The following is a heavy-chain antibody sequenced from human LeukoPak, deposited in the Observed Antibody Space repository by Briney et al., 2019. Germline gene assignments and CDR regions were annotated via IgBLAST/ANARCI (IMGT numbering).Heavy chain of an antibody. Sequence: PGGSLRLSCAASGFTFSSYSMNWVRQAPGKGLEWVGRTRNKANSYTTEYAASVKGRFTISRDDSKNSLYLQMNSLKTEDTAVYYCARELPVRFGPPYYYYYYMDVWGKGTTVTVSS. V-gene: IGHV3-72*01. J-gene: IGHJ6*03. CDR3: ARELPVRFGPPYYYYYYMDV. CDR2: TRNKANSYTT. D-gene: IGHD3-3*01. CDR1: GFTFSSYS.